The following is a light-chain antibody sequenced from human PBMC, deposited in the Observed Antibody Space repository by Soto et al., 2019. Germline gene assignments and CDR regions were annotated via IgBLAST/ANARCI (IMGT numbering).Light chain of an antibody. CDR3: QQYNNWPMWT. CDR2: GAS. V-gene: IGKV3-15*01. J-gene: IGKJ1*01. CDR1: QSITRS. Sequence: EIVMTQSPATLSVSPGERATLSCRASQSITRSLAWYQQSPGQAPRLLIYGASTRATGIPARFSGSGSGTEFTLTINSLQSEDFAVYYCQQYNNWPMWTFGQGTKVDIK.